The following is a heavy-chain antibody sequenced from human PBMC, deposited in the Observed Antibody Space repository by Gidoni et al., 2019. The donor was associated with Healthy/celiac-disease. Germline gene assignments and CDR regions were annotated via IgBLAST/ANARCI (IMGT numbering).Heavy chain of an antibody. D-gene: IGHD6-19*01. CDR2: ISYDGSNK. CDR1: GFTFSSSG. J-gene: IGHJ4*02. CDR3: AKEGTILGGYSSGWFLAASYDY. Sequence: QVQLVESGGGVVQPGRSLRLSCAASGFTFSSSGIHWVRQAPGKGLEWVAVISYDGSNKYYADSVKGRFTISRDNSKNPLYLQMNSLRAEDTAVYYCAKEGTILGGYSSGWFLAASYDYWGQGTLVTVSS. V-gene: IGHV3-30*18.